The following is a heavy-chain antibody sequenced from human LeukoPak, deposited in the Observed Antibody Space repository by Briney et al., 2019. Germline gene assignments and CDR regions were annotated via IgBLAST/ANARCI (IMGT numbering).Heavy chain of an antibody. CDR3: ARIRGYSSGWWLVDY. Sequence: GGSLRLSCAASGFTFSIYAMSRVRQAPGKGLEWVSAISGSGGRTYYGDSVKGRFTISRDNSKNTLYLQMNSLRAEDTAVYYCARIRGYSSGWWLVDYWGQGTLVTVSS. J-gene: IGHJ4*02. D-gene: IGHD6-19*01. CDR1: GFTFSIYA. CDR2: ISGSGGRT. V-gene: IGHV3-23*01.